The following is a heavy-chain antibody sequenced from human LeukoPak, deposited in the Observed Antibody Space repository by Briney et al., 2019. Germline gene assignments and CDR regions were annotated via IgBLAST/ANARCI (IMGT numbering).Heavy chain of an antibody. CDR2: INPSGGST. D-gene: IGHD5-12*01. Sequence: GASVKVSCKASGYAFTSYYMHWVRQAPGQGLEWMGIINPSGGSTNYAQKFQGRVTMTRDMSTSTVYMELSSLRPEDTAVYYCAKGSGYEAQYYYYYMDVWGKGTTVTISS. CDR3: AKGSGYEAQYYYYYMDV. V-gene: IGHV1-46*01. J-gene: IGHJ6*03. CDR1: GYAFTSYY.